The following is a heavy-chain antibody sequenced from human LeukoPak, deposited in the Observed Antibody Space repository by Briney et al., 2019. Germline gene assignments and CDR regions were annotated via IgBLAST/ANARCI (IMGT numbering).Heavy chain of an antibody. J-gene: IGHJ3*02. CDR1: GGSISSYY. Sequence: SETLSLTCTVFGGSISSYYWSWIRQPPGKGLEWIGYIYYSGSTNYNPSLKSRVTISVDTSKNQFSLKLSSVTAADTAVYYCARSGYCSSTSCYTHDAFDIWGQGTMVTVSS. CDR3: ARSGYCSSTSCYTHDAFDI. CDR2: IYYSGST. V-gene: IGHV4-59*08. D-gene: IGHD2-2*02.